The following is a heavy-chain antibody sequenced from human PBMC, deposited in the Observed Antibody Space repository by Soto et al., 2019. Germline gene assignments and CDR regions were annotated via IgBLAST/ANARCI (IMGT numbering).Heavy chain of an antibody. CDR3: ARDNDCTNGVCSVAHFDY. Sequence: GGSLRLSCAASGFTFSSYGMHWVRQAPGKGLEWVAVIWYDGSNKYYADSVKGRFTISRDNSKNTLYLQMNSLRAEDTAVYYCARDNDCTNGVCSVAHFDYWGQGTLVTVSS. J-gene: IGHJ4*02. D-gene: IGHD2-8*01. CDR2: IWYDGSNK. V-gene: IGHV3-33*01. CDR1: GFTFSSYG.